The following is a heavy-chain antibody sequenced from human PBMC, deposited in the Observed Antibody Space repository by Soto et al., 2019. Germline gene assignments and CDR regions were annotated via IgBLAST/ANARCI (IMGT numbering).Heavy chain of an antibody. J-gene: IGHJ4*02. CDR1: GFTFSSYA. CDR3: AKGSIFGVVIILGDYFDY. D-gene: IGHD3-3*01. CDR2: ISGSGGST. Sequence: GGSLRLSCAASGFTFSSYAMSWVRQAPGKGLEWVSAISGSGGSTYYADSVKGRFTISRDNSKNTLYLQMNSLRAEDTALYYCAKGSIFGVVIILGDYFDYWGQGTLVTVSS. V-gene: IGHV3-23*01.